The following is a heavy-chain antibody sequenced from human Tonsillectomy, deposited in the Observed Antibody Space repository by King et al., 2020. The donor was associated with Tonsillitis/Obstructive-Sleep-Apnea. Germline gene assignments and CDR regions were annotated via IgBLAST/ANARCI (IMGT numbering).Heavy chain of an antibody. CDR3: ARGWEYSAYDVGTFDY. V-gene: IGHV4-34*01. J-gene: IGHJ4*02. D-gene: IGHD5-12*01. CDR2: FNHSGST. Sequence: VQLQQWGAGLLKPSETLSLTCAVYGGSFRGYYWNWIRQSSGKGLEWIGEFNHSGSTHYNPSLKSRVTISVDTSKNLFSLELSSVTAADTAVYYCARGWEYSAYDVGTFDYWGQGTLVTVSS. CDR1: GGSFRGYY.